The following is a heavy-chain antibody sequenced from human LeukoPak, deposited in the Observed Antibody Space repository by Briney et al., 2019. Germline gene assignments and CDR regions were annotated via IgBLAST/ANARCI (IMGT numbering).Heavy chain of an antibody. V-gene: IGHV3-7*01. CDR1: GFTFSSYW. CDR3: ARGSYYILKYDAFDI. D-gene: IGHD1-26*01. Sequence: GGPLRLSCAASGFTFSSYWMSWVRQAPGKGLEWVANIKQDGSGKYYVDSVKGRFTISRDNAKNSLYLQMNSLRAEDTAVYYCARGSYYILKYDAFDIWGQGTMVTVSS. J-gene: IGHJ3*02. CDR2: IKQDGSGK.